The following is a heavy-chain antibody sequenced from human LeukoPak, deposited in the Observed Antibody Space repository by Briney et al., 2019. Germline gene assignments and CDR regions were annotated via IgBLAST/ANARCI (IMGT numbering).Heavy chain of an antibody. J-gene: IGHJ6*03. Sequence: ASVKVSCKASGYTLTSYDINWVRQATGQGLEWMGWMNPNSDNTGYAQKFQGRVTMTRNTSISTAYMELSSLGSEDTAVYYCARDPGKNRIVGATQYYYMDVWGKGTTVTISS. D-gene: IGHD1-26*01. CDR3: ARDPGKNRIVGATQYYYMDV. CDR1: GYTLTSYD. CDR2: MNPNSDNT. V-gene: IGHV1-8*01.